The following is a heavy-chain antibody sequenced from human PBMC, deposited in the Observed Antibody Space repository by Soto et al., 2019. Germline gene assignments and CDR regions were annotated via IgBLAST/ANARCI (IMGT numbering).Heavy chain of an antibody. CDR1: GGTFSSYA. J-gene: IGHJ6*02. CDR2: IIPIFGTA. D-gene: IGHD3-22*01. Sequence: SVKVSCKASGGTFSSYAISWVRQAPGQGLEWMGGIIPIFGTANYAQKFQGRVTITADESTSTAYMELSSLRSEDTAVYYCARDRGDYYDSSARGSLDRHYYYYYGMDVWGQGTTVTVSS. CDR3: ARDRGDYYDSSARGSLDRHYYYYYGMDV. V-gene: IGHV1-69*13.